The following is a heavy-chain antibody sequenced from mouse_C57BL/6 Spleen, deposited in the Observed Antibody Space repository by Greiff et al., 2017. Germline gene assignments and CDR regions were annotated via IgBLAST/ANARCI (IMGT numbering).Heavy chain of an antibody. CDR3: ARHYYGSSYGFAY. J-gene: IGHJ3*01. CDR2: IYPGDGDT. D-gene: IGHD1-1*01. Sequence: QVQLQQSGAELVKPGASVKISCKASGYAFSSYWMNWVKQRPGKGLEWIGQIYPGDGDTNYNGKFKGKATLTADKSSSTAYMQLSSLTSEDSAVYFCARHYYGSSYGFAYWGQGTLVTVSA. CDR1: GYAFSSYW. V-gene: IGHV1-80*01.